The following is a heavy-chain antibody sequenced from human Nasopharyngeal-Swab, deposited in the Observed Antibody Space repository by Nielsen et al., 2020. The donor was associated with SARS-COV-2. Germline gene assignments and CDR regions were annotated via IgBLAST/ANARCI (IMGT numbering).Heavy chain of an antibody. Sequence: GESLKISCAASGFTFSSFGMHWVRQAPGKGLEWVAFIAHDASNEYYGDSVKGRFTISRDNAKNSLYLQMNSLRAGDTAVYYCATHNDYRFENWGQGTLVTVSS. CDR1: GFTFSSFG. CDR3: ATHNDYRFEN. CDR2: IAHDASNE. D-gene: IGHD4-11*01. J-gene: IGHJ4*02. V-gene: IGHV3-30*03.